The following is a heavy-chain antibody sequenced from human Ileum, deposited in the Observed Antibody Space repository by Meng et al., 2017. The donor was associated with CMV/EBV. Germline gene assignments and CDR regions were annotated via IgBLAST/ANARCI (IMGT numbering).Heavy chain of an antibody. J-gene: IGHJ4*02. V-gene: IGHV3-30*02. CDR2: IRNDESNQ. CDR3: AKDHPVFDC. CDR1: GFTFRSYG. Sequence: GESLKISCAASGFTFRSYGMHWVRQAPGKGLEWVAFIRNDESNQYYADSVKGRFTISRDISKNTLYLQMNSLRAEDTAVYYCAKDHPVFDCWGQGTRVTVSS.